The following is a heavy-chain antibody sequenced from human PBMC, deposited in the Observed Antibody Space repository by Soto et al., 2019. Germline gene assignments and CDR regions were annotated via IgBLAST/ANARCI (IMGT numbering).Heavy chain of an antibody. D-gene: IGHD3-16*01. V-gene: IGHV2-5*01. CDR1: GFSLSTPGVG. Sequence: QITLKESGPPLVNPTQTLTLTCTFSGFSLSTPGVGVSWIRQPPGKALEWLALIYWNDDKRYSPSLGARATIAKDTSENRVVLTLTNMAPEDTATYFCARSPYTSDFDFWGQGTLVTVSS. CDR2: IYWNDDK. CDR3: ARSPYTSDFDF. J-gene: IGHJ4*02.